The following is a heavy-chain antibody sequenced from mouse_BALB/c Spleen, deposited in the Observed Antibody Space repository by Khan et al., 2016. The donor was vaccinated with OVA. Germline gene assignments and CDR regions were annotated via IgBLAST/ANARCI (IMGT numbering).Heavy chain of an antibody. D-gene: IGHD1-1*02. Sequence: QVQLKESGPGLVAPSQSLSITCTVSGFSLATYGVTWVRQPPGKGLEWLVIIWGDGSTNYHSALISRLSISKDFSKSQVFLKLNSLQADDTATYYCAKFYYGGVSNWYFDVWGAGTTVTVSS. V-gene: IGHV2-3*01. J-gene: IGHJ1*01. CDR3: AKFYYGGVSNWYFDV. CDR1: GFSLATYG. CDR2: IWGDGST.